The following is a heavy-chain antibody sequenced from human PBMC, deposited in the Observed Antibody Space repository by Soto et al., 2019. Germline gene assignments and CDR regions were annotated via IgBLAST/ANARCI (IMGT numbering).Heavy chain of an antibody. CDR3: AKAYGASHSPFDC. Sequence: EEQLLESGGGLAQPGGSLRLSCAASGFTFRGYAMSWVRQAPGKGPEWVSGISGSGDSTYHAKSVKGRFIISGDNSKNTLYLEINSRRAEDTAVYYCAKAYGASHSPFDCWGQGTLVAVSS. CDR2: ISGSGDST. D-gene: IGHD2-21*01. J-gene: IGHJ4*02. V-gene: IGHV3-23*01. CDR1: GFTFRGYA.